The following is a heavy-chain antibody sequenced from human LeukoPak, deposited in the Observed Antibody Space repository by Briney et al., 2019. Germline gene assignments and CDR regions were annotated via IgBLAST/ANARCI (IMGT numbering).Heavy chain of an antibody. CDR2: ISSSSSYI. J-gene: IGHJ4*02. CDR1: GFTFSSYS. V-gene: IGHV3-21*01. Sequence: GGSLRLSCTASGFTFSSYSMNWVRQAPGKGLEWVSSISSSSSYIYYADSVKGRFTISRDNAKNSLYLQMNSLRAEDTAVYYCARATYDSSGLPNYFDYWGQGTLVTVSS. CDR3: ARATYDSSGLPNYFDY. D-gene: IGHD3-22*01.